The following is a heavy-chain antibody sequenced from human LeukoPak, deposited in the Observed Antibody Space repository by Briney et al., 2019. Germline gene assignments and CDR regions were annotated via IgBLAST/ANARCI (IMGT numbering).Heavy chain of an antibody. J-gene: IGHJ4*02. Sequence: GGSLRLSCTTSGFTFSNYWMHWVRQAPGKGLVWVSRISGDGMNTAYADSVKGQFTISRDNAKNTLYLQMNSLRVEDTAVCYCARTSYYFDSWGQGTLVTVSS. D-gene: IGHD3-16*01. CDR3: ARTSYYFDS. CDR2: ISGDGMNT. CDR1: GFTFSNYW. V-gene: IGHV3-74*01.